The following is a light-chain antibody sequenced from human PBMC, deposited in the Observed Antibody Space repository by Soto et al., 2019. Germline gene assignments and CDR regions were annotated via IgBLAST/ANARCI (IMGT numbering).Light chain of an antibody. V-gene: IGKV1-39*01. Sequence: DIQMTQSPSSLSASVGDEVTITCRASQTIMTYLNWYQLKPGKPPRLLIYAASSLQSGVPSRFSGRRSGTDFTLTISSLQPEDFATYSCQQSYNSPQTFGQGTKVEIK. CDR3: QQSYNSPQT. CDR1: QTIMTY. J-gene: IGKJ1*01. CDR2: AAS.